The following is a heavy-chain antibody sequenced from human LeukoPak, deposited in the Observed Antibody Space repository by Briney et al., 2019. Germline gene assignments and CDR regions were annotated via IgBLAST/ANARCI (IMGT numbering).Heavy chain of an antibody. V-gene: IGHV3-64*01. J-gene: IGHJ5*02. CDR1: GFTFSSYA. CDR2: ISSNGGST. Sequence: GGSLRLSCAASGFTFSSYAMHWVRQAPGKGLEYVSAISSNGGSTYYANSVKGRFTISRDNSKNTLYLQMGSLRAEDMAVYYCARGLSSSFWFDPWGQETLVTVSS. CDR3: ARGLSSSFWFDP. D-gene: IGHD6-13*01.